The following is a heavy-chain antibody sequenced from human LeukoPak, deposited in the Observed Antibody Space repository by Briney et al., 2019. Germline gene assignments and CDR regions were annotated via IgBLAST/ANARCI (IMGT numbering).Heavy chain of an antibody. D-gene: IGHD2-2*01. CDR2: VKQDGSEK. J-gene: IGHJ1*01. V-gene: IGHV3-7*03. Sequence: GGSLRLSCAVSGINFRGYWMAWVRQAPGKGLEWVANVKQDGSEKYYVDSVKGRFTISRDNAKNSLYLQMNSLRAEDTALYYCAKDIGPAAIAEYFHHWGQGTLVTVSS. CDR1: GINFRGYW. CDR3: AKDIGPAAIAEYFHH.